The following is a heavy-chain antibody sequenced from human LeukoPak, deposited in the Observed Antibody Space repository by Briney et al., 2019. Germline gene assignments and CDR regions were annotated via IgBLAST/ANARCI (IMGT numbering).Heavy chain of an antibody. D-gene: IGHD3-22*01. CDR1: GYTFTVYY. CDR3: AREGATYYYDSSGYYGFDY. J-gene: IGHJ4*02. CDR2: INPNSGGT. V-gene: IGHV1-2*02. Sequence: ASVKVSFKASGYTFTVYYMHWVRQAPGQGLEWMGWINPNSGGTNYAQKFQGRVTMTRDTSISTAYMELSRLRSDDTAVYYCAREGATYYYDSSGYYGFDYWGQGTLVTVSS.